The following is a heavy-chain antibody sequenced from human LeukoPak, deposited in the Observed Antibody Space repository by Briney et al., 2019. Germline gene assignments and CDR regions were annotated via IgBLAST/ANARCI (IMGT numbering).Heavy chain of an antibody. Sequence: SVKVSCKASGGTFSSYAISWVRQAPGQGLEWMGGIIPIFGTANYAQKFQGRVTMTEDTSTDTAYMELSSLRSDDTAVYYCATPYYSNYGEHALDIWRQGTMVTVSS. V-gene: IGHV1-69*06. D-gene: IGHD4-11*01. J-gene: IGHJ3*02. CDR1: GGTFSSYA. CDR2: IIPIFGTA. CDR3: ATPYYSNYGEHALDI.